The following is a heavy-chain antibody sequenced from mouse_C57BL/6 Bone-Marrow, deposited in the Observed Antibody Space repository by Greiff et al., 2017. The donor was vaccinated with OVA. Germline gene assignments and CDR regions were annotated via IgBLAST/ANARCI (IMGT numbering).Heavy chain of an antibody. Sequence: QVQLQQPGAELVRPGTLVKLSCKASGYTFTSYWMHWVKQRPGQGLEWIGVIDPSDSYTNYNQKFKGKATLTVDTSSSTAYMQLSSLTSEDSAVYYCARCHYYYGSSYWYFDVWGTGTTVTVSS. J-gene: IGHJ1*03. V-gene: IGHV1-59*01. D-gene: IGHD1-1*01. CDR1: GYTFTSYW. CDR3: ARCHYYYGSSYWYFDV. CDR2: IDPSDSYT.